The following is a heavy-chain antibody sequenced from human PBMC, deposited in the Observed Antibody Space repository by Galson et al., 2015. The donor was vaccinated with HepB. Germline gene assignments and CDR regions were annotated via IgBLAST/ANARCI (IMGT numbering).Heavy chain of an antibody. J-gene: IGHJ6*03. CDR3: ARVPVAGKSYYYYYMDV. CDR2: ISYDGSND. CDR1: GFTFSYYA. Sequence: SLRLSCAASGFTFSYYAIHWVRQAPGKGLEWVAVISYDGSNDYYADSVKGRFTISRDNSKNTLYLQMNNLRAEDTAAYYCARVPVAGKSYYYYYMDVWGKGTTVTASS. V-gene: IGHV3-30-3*01. D-gene: IGHD6-19*01.